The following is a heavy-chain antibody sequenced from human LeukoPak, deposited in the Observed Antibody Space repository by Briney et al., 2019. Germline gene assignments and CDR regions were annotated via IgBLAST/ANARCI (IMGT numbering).Heavy chain of an antibody. Sequence: GGSLRLSCAASGFTFSDYYMSWIRQAPGKGLEWVSYISSSGSTIYYADSVKGRFTISRDNSKNTLYLQMNSLRAEDTAVYYCAKAATYYYYYYMDVWGKGTTVTVSS. D-gene: IGHD2-15*01. CDR1: GFTFSDYY. CDR2: ISSSGSTI. CDR3: AKAATYYYYYYMDV. V-gene: IGHV3-11*04. J-gene: IGHJ6*03.